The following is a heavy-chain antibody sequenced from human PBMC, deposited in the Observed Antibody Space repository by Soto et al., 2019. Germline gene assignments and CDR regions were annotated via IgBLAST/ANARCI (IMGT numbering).Heavy chain of an antibody. Sequence: QITLKESGPTLVKPTETLTLTCTVSGFPLSARGVGVGWIRQHPGKDLEWLAVIYWNDDKRYSPSLKSRLTITKDTSKHQVVLTMTNTDPVDTAKYYCAHSPWGSAPDYWGQGTLVTVSS. CDR1: GFPLSARGVG. J-gene: IGHJ4*02. CDR2: IYWNDDK. D-gene: IGHD3-16*01. V-gene: IGHV2-5*01. CDR3: AHSPWGSAPDY.